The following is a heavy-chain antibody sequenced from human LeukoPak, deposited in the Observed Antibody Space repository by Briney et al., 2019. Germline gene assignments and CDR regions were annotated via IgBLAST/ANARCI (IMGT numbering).Heavy chain of an antibody. CDR3: SASSGSYTIDAFDI. D-gene: IGHD3-10*01. Sequence: QPGGSLRLSCAASGFTFSSYAITWVRQAPGKGLEWVSYISSSSSTIYYADSVKGRFTISRDNAKNSLYLQMNSLRAEDTAVYYCSASSGSYTIDAFDIWGQGTMVTVSS. J-gene: IGHJ3*02. CDR1: GFTFSSYA. V-gene: IGHV3-48*01. CDR2: ISSSSSTI.